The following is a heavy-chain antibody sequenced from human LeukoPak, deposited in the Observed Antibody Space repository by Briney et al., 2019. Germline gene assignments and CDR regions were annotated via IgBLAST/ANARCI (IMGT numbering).Heavy chain of an antibody. J-gene: IGHJ3*02. CDR2: IYYSGST. D-gene: IGHD3-3*01. CDR3: ARATAPITIFGVVIDPVDAFDI. Sequence: PSETLSLTCTVSGGSISSSTYYWGWIRQPPGKGLEWIGSIYYSGSTYYNPSLKSRVTISVDTSKTQFSLKLSSVAAADTAVYYCARATAPITIFGVVIDPVDAFDIWGQGTMVTVSS. CDR1: GGSISSSTYY. V-gene: IGHV4-39*07.